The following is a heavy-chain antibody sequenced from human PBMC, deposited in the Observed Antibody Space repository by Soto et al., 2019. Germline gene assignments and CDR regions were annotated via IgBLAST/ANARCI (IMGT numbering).Heavy chain of an antibody. D-gene: IGHD3-10*01. CDR2: ISYDGSIE. Sequence: QVQLVESGGGVVQPGRSLKLSCAASGFTFTSFSMQWVRQAPGMGLEWVAVISYDGSIEYYADSVKGRFTITRDNSKNTLYLQMYSLRTEDTAVYFCAREWSTSGDLDYWSQGTLVTVSS. CDR1: GFTFTSFS. CDR3: AREWSTSGDLDY. J-gene: IGHJ4*02. V-gene: IGHV3-30-3*01.